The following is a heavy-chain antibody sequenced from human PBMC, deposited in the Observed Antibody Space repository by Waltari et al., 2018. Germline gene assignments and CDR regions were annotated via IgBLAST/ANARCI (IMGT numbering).Heavy chain of an antibody. J-gene: IGHJ5*02. Sequence: QVQLVQSGAEVKKPGSSVKVSCKASGGTFSSYTISWVRQAPGQGLEWMGRIIPSLGIANYAQKFQGRVTITADKSTSTAYMELSSLRSEDTAVYYCARDGGLARSNWFDPWGQGTLVTVSS. CDR1: GGTFSSYT. D-gene: IGHD6-13*01. CDR3: ARDGGLARSNWFDP. V-gene: IGHV1-69*08. CDR2: IIPSLGIA.